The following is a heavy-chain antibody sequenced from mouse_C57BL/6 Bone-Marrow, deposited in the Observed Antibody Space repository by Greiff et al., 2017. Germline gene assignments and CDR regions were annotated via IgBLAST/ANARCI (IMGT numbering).Heavy chain of an antibody. CDR3: ASSYDRVFFAY. V-gene: IGHV5-9*01. D-gene: IGHD2-3*01. CDR2: ISGGGGNT. Sequence: EVMLVESGGGLVKPGGSLKLSCAASGFTFSSYTMSWVRQTPEQRLEWVATISGGGGNTYYPDSVKGRFTISRDSAKNTLYLQMSSLRSEDAALYYCASSYDRVFFAYWGQGTLVTVSA. J-gene: IGHJ3*01. CDR1: GFTFSSYT.